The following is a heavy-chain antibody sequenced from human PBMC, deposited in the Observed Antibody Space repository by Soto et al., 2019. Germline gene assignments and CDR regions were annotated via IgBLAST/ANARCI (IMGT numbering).Heavy chain of an antibody. CDR1: GFTFGSYA. CDR3: AKDSYYYDSSGYHGLDY. J-gene: IGHJ4*02. V-gene: IGHV3-23*01. D-gene: IGHD3-22*01. Sequence: GGSLRLSCVVSGFTFGSYAMSWVRQAPGKGLEWVSAISGGGSDSYYADSVKGRFTISRDNSKNTLYLQMNSLRAEDTAVYYCAKDSYYYDSSGYHGLDYWGQGTLVTVSS. CDR2: ISGGGSDS.